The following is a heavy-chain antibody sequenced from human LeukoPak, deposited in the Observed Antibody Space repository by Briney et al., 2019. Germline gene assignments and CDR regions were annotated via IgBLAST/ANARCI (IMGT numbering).Heavy chain of an antibody. D-gene: IGHD3-22*01. CDR1: GYTFTSYY. CDR2: INPSGGST. Sequence: ASVKVSCTASGYTFTSYYMHWVRQAPGQGLEWMGIINPSGGSTSYAQKFQGRVTMTRDTSTSTVYMELSSLRSEDTAVYYCAREPGVAPGVGPSYDSSGYYEGLFDYWGQGTLVTVSS. V-gene: IGHV1-46*01. CDR3: AREPGVAPGVGPSYDSSGYYEGLFDY. J-gene: IGHJ4*02.